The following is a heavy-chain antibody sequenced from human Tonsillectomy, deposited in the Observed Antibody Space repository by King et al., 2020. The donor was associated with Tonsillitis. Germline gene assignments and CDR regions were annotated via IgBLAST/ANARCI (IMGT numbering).Heavy chain of an antibody. V-gene: IGHV3-21*01. Sequence: VQLVESGGGLFNPGGSLRLSCAASGFTFSSYNMNWVRQAPGKGLEWVSSISSSSTYINSADSMKGRFTISRDNAKNSLFLQMNSLRAEDTAVYYCARGTTTVTPLYYFDYWGQGTLVTVSS. CDR2: ISSSSTYI. D-gene: IGHD4-17*01. CDR1: GFTFSSYN. CDR3: ARGTTTVTPLYYFDY. J-gene: IGHJ4*02.